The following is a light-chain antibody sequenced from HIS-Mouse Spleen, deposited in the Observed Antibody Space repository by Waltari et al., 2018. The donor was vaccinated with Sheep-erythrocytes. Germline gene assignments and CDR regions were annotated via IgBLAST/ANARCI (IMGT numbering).Light chain of an antibody. CDR3: CSYAGSYNHV. J-gene: IGLJ1*01. Sequence: QSALTQPRSVSGSPGQSVTISCTGTSSDVGGYNSVSWYQQHPGNAPKPLIYDVSERPSGVPDRFSGSKSGNTASLTISGLQAEDEADYYCCSYAGSYNHVFATGTKVTVL. CDR1: SSDVGGYNS. V-gene: IGLV2-11*01. CDR2: DVS.